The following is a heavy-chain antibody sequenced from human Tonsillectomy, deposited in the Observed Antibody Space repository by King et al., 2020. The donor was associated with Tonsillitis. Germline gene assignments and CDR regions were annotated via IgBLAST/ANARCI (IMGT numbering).Heavy chain of an antibody. J-gene: IGHJ6*02. CDR3: ARGSALRFLEWLSSLYYGMDV. Sequence: VQLVESGGGVVQPGRSLRLSCAASGFTFSSYAMHWVRQAPGKGLEWVAVISYDGSNKYYADSVNGRFTISRDNSKNTLYLQMNSLRAEDTAVYYCARGSALRFLEWLSSLYYGMDVWGQGTTVTVSS. D-gene: IGHD3-3*01. CDR1: GFTFSSYA. V-gene: IGHV3-30-3*01. CDR2: ISYDGSNK.